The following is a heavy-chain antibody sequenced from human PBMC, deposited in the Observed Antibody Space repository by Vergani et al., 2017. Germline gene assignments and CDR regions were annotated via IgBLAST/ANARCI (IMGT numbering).Heavy chain of an antibody. CDR1: GFTFSSYW. J-gene: IGHJ6*02. CDR3: AKDRPTNMFRGAYGMDV. V-gene: IGHV3-74*01. Sequence: EVQLVESGGGLVQPGGSLRLSCAASGFTFSSYWMHWVRQAPGKGLVWVSRINSDGSSTSYADSVKGRFTISRDNSKNTVDLRMNSLRTDDTAIYYCAKDRPTNMFRGAYGMDVWGQGTTVTVSS. CDR2: INSDGSST. D-gene: IGHD3-10*01.